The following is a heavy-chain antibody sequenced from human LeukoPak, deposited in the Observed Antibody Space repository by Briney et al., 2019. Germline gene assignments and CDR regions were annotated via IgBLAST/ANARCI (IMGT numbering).Heavy chain of an antibody. Sequence: ASVKVSCKASGYTFTSYGISWVRQAPGQGLEWMGWISAYNGNTNYAQKLQGRVTMTTDTSTSTAYMELRSLRSDDTAVYYCARVLVWNQDSSGYHYDAFDIWGQGTMVTVSS. CDR3: ARVLVWNQDSSGYHYDAFDI. J-gene: IGHJ3*02. D-gene: IGHD3-22*01. V-gene: IGHV1-18*01. CDR1: GYTFTSYG. CDR2: ISAYNGNT.